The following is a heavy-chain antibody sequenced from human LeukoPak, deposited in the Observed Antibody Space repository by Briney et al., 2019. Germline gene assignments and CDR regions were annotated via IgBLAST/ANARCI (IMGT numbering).Heavy chain of an antibody. CDR3: ARGELSYLRLLDC. J-gene: IGHJ4*02. V-gene: IGHV3-74*01. Sequence: GGSLRLSCAASGFTFSSNWMHWVRQAPGKGLVWVSRINNDGSSTSYADSVKGRFTISRDNAKNTLYLQMNGLRAEDTAVYYCARGELSYLRLLDCWGQGTLVTVSS. CDR2: INNDGSST. CDR1: GFTFSSNW. D-gene: IGHD1-26*01.